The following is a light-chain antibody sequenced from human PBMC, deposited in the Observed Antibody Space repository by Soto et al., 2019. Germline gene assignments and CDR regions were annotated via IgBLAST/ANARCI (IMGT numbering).Light chain of an antibody. CDR2: TNG. Sequence: QSVLTQPPSVSGAPGQRVTISCTGTSSNIGAGYDVNWYQHLPGAAPKLLIYTNGNRPSGVPDRVSGSKSGTSASLAITGLQAEDEADYYCQSYDSGLSGSVFGGGTKVTVL. J-gene: IGLJ3*02. CDR3: QSYDSGLSGSV. CDR1: SSNIGAGYD. V-gene: IGLV1-40*01.